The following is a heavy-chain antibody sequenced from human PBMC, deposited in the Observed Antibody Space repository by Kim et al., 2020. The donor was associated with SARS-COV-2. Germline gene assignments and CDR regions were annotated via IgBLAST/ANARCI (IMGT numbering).Heavy chain of an antibody. V-gene: IGHV4-34*01. Sequence: GSTNYNPSLKSRVTISVDTSKNQFSLKLSSVTAADTAVYYCARGYSSLNYWGQGTLVTVSS. CDR3: ARGYSSLNY. CDR2: GST. D-gene: IGHD6-6*01. J-gene: IGHJ4*02.